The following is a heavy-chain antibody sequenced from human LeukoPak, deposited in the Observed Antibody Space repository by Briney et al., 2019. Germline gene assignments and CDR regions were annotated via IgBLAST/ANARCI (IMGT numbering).Heavy chain of an antibody. CDR3: AKVVRWLRGAYFDY. Sequence: PGGSLRLSCAASGFTFSSYARSWVRQAPGKGLEWVSAISGSGGSTYYADSVKGRFTISRDNSKNTLYLQMNSLRAEDTAVYYCAKVVRWLRGAYFDYWGQGTLVTVSS. V-gene: IGHV3-23*01. D-gene: IGHD4-17*01. CDR1: GFTFSSYA. CDR2: ISGSGGST. J-gene: IGHJ4*02.